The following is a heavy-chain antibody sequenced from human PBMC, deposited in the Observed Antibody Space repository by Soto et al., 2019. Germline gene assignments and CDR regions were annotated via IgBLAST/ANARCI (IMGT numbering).Heavy chain of an antibody. D-gene: IGHD6-19*01. V-gene: IGHV3-7*01. Sequence: GGSLRLSCAASGFTFSSYWMTWVRQAPGKGLEWVANIKQDGSEKYYVDSVKGRFTISRDNARNSLFLQLNSLRAEDTAVYYCARGSYGSGPYYFDCWGQGTLVTVSS. CDR2: IKQDGSEK. J-gene: IGHJ4*02. CDR1: GFTFSSYW. CDR3: ARGSYGSGPYYFDC.